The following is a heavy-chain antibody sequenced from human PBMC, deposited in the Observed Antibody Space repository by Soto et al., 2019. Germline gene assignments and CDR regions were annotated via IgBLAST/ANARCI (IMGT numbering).Heavy chain of an antibody. V-gene: IGHV3-30*03. D-gene: IGHD1-26*01. CDR1: GFTFSSYG. CDR3: TRDGRRGYDMDV. CDR2: ISYDGSNK. J-gene: IGHJ6*02. Sequence: QVQLVESGGGVVQPWRSLRLSCAASGFTFSSYGMHWVRQAPGKGLEWVAVISYDGSNKYYADSVKGRFTISRDNSKNSLYLQMTSLRDEDTGVYYCTRDGRRGYDMDVWGQGTTVTVSS.